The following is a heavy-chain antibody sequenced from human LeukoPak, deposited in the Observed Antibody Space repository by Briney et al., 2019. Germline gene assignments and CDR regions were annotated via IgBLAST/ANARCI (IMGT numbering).Heavy chain of an antibody. CDR3: ARRLTQYDCFDP. J-gene: IGHJ5*02. V-gene: IGHV6-1*01. Sequence: SQTLSLTFAISGDSVSSISVTWKWIRQSPSRGLEWLGRTYYRSTWYNDYAVSVRGRITVNPDTSKNQFSLHLNSVTPEDTAVYYCARRLTQYDCFDPWGQGILVTVSS. CDR2: TYYRSTWYN. CDR1: GDSVSSISVT. D-gene: IGHD2-2*01.